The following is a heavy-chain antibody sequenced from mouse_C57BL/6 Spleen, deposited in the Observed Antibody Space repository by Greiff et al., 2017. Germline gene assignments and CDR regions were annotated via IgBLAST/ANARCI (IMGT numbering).Heavy chain of an antibody. J-gene: IGHJ3*01. CDR1: GYSFTDYN. CDR3: ARDGYYGSSYEFAY. V-gene: IGHV1-39*01. CDR2: INPNYGTT. D-gene: IGHD1-1*01. Sequence: VHVKQSGPELVKPGASVKISCKASGYSFTDYNMNWVKQSNGKSLEWIGVINPNYGTTSSNQKFKGKATLTVDQSSSTAYMQLNSLTSEDSAVYYCARDGYYGSSYEFAYWGQGTLVTVSA.